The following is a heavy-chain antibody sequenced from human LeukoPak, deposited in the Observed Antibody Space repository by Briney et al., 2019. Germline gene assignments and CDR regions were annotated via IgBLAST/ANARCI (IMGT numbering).Heavy chain of an antibody. Sequence: ASVKVSRKASGYTFTGYYMHWVRQAPGQGLEWMGRINPNSGGTNYAQKFQGRVTMARDTSISTAYMELSRLRSDDTAVYYCARDDLGTYYYDSSGYYYVDWGQGTLVTVS. CDR2: INPNSGGT. CDR3: ARDDLGTYYYDSSGYYYVD. J-gene: IGHJ4*02. CDR1: GYTFTGYY. D-gene: IGHD3-22*01. V-gene: IGHV1-2*06.